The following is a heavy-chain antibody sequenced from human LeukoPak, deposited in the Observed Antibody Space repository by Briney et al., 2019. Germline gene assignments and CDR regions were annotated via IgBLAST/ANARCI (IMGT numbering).Heavy chain of an antibody. CDR3: ATPRGYGSGSSVAIVNWFDP. Sequence: SETLSLTCAVYGGSFSGYYWSWIRQPPGKGLEWIGEINHSGSTNYNPSLKSRVTISVDTSKNQFSLKLSSVTAADTAVYYCATPRGYGSGSSVAIVNWFDPWGQGTLVTVSS. CDR2: INHSGST. D-gene: IGHD3-10*01. CDR1: GGSFSGYY. J-gene: IGHJ5*02. V-gene: IGHV4-34*01.